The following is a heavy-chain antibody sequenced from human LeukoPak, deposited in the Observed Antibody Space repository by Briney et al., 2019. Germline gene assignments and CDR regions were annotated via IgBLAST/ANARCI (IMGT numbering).Heavy chain of an antibody. D-gene: IGHD3-10*01. Sequence: GGSLRLSCVASGFTFSSYAMSWVRQAPGKGLEWVSAISGSGGSTYYADSVKGRFTISRDNSKNTLYLQMNSLRAEDTAVYYCAKFQDSYYGSGSDYWGQGTLVTVSS. V-gene: IGHV3-23*01. CDR1: GFTFSSYA. CDR3: AKFQDSYYGSGSDY. CDR2: ISGSGGST. J-gene: IGHJ4*02.